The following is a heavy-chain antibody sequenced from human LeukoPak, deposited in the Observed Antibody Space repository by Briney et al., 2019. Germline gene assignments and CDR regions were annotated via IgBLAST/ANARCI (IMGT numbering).Heavy chain of an antibody. CDR3: ARDVGEYCSVSCYASDY. D-gene: IGHD2-2*01. J-gene: IGHJ4*02. V-gene: IGHV1-2*02. CDR1: GYTFTGYY. CDR2: IHPNSGGT. Sequence: ASVKVSCKASGYTFTGYYMHWVRQAPGQGLQWMGWIHPNSGGTNYAQKFQGRVTMTRDTSISTAYMELSRLRSDDTAVYYCARDVGEYCSVSCYASDYWGQGTLVTVSS.